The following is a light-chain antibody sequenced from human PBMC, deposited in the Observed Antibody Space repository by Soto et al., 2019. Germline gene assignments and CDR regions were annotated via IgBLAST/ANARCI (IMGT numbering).Light chain of an antibody. CDR1: SSDIGTFKY. CDR3: SSYRAANTEV. CDR2: EVS. V-gene: IGLV2-14*01. Sequence: QSALAQPASVSGSPGQSITISCTGTSSDIGTFKYVSWYQQHPGKAPKLLIYEVSVRPSGISGRFSGSKSDNTASLTISALRAEDEADYYCSSYRAANTEVFGTGTQLTVL. J-gene: IGLJ1*01.